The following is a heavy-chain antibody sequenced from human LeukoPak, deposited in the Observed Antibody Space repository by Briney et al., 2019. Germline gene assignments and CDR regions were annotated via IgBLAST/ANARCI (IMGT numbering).Heavy chain of an antibody. CDR1: GYSLSSGSF. CDR3: ARDKGMVRGNFDY. CDR2: FYHSGRP. J-gene: IGHJ4*02. V-gene: IGHV4-38-2*02. D-gene: IGHD3-10*01. Sequence: SETLSLTCIVSGYSLSSGSFWGWIRQPPGKGLEWIGSFYHSGRPDYNPSLKSRVTISVDTSKNQFSLKLSSVTAADTAVYYCARDKGMVRGNFDYWGQGTLVTVSS.